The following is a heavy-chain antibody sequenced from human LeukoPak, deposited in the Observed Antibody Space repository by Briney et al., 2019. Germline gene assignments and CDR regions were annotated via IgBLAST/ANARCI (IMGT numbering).Heavy chain of an antibody. CDR1: GFTFSSFW. D-gene: IGHD1-26*01. J-gene: IGHJ4*02. CDR3: ARDKSVGATPFDY. CDR2: IKQDGSEK. V-gene: IGHV3-7*05. Sequence: GGALRLSCAASGFTFSSFWMGWVGQAPGKGLEGVAHIKQDGSEKYYVDSVKGRFTISRDNAKNSLYLQMNSLRAEDTAVYYCARDKSVGATPFDYWGQGTLVTVSS.